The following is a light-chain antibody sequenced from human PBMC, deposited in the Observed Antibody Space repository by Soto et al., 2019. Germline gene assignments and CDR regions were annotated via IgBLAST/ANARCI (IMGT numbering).Light chain of an antibody. V-gene: IGKV3-20*01. CDR2: GAS. J-gene: IGKJ5*01. CDR1: QSVSSTY. CDR3: QQYGGSPRIT. Sequence: EIVLTRSPGTRSVSPLEGASRSFIAIQSVSSTYLAWYQQKPGQAPRLLMYGASNRATGIPDRFSGSGSGTDFTLIINRLEPEDVAIYYCQQYGGSPRITFGQGTRLEI.